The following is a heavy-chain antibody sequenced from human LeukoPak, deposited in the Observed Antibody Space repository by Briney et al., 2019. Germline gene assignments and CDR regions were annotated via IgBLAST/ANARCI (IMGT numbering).Heavy chain of an antibody. D-gene: IGHD6-19*01. V-gene: IGHV1-2*02. CDR1: GYTLTGYH. Sequence: GSVKVSCKASGYTLTGYHMHWVRQAPGQGPEWMGWINPNSGGTNYAQKFQGRVTMTRDTSISTAYMELSRVRSDDTAVYYCARREQWLGNDDYWGQGTLVTVSS. CDR2: INPNSGGT. J-gene: IGHJ4*02. CDR3: ARREQWLGNDDY.